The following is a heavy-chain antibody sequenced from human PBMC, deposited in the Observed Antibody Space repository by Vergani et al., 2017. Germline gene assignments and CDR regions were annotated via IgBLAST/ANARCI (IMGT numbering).Heavy chain of an antibody. J-gene: IGHJ6*02. CDR3: ARDSYSSIYYYYGMDV. CDR2: INPNSGGT. D-gene: IGHD5-18*01. V-gene: IGHV1-2*02. CDR1: GYTFTGYY. Sequence: QVQLVQSGAEVKKPGASVKVSCKASGYTFTGYYMHWVRQAPGQGLGWMGWINPNSGGTNYAQKFQGRVTMTRDTSISTAYMELSRLISDDTALYYCARDSYSSIYYYYGMDVWGQGTTVTVSS.